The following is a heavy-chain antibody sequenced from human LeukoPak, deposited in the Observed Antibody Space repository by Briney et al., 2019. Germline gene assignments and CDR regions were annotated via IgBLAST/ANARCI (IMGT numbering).Heavy chain of an antibody. Sequence: GGSLRLSCAASGFTFNSYGMHWVRQAPGKGLEWVAVISYDGSNKYYADSVKGRFTISRDNSKNTLYLQMNSLRAEDTAVYYCATLVATTQFAYWGQGTLVTVSS. D-gene: IGHD5-12*01. CDR2: ISYDGSNK. J-gene: IGHJ4*02. CDR3: ATLVATTQFAY. CDR1: GFTFNSYG. V-gene: IGHV3-30*03.